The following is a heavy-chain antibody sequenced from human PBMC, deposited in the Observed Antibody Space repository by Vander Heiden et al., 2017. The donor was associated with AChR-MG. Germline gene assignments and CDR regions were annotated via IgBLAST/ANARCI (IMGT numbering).Heavy chain of an antibody. CDR1: GFSFSSYA. D-gene: IGHD3-3*01. CDR3: AKKNPGVAPFDY. J-gene: IGHJ4*02. CDR2: ISSSGGDT. Sequence: EVQLLESGGGLVQPGGSLRLSCAGAGFSFSSYAMSWVRQAPGKGLEWVSDISSSGGDTPDADSVKGRFTISRDNSKNTLYLQMNSLRAEDTAVYYCAKKNPGVAPFDYWGQGNLVTVSS. V-gene: IGHV3-23*01.